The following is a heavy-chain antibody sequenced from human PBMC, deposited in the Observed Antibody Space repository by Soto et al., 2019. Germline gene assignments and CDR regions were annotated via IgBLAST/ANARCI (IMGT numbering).Heavy chain of an antibody. CDR3: ARVERFGHVDY. V-gene: IGHV3-53*02. CDR2: IYSGGST. CDR1: GFTVSSNY. D-gene: IGHD3-10*01. J-gene: IGHJ4*02. Sequence: EVQLVETGGGLIQPGGSLRLSCAASGFTVSSNYMSWVRQAPGKGLEWVSVIYSGGSTYYADSVKGRFTISRDNSKNTLYLQMNSLRAEDPAVYYCARVERFGHVDYWGQGTLVTVSS.